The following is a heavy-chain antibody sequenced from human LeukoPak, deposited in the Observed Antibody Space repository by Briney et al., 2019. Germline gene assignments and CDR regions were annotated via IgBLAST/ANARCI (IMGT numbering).Heavy chain of an antibody. Sequence: GGSLRLSCAASGFTFSSYGMHWVRQAPGKGLEWVAVISYDGSNKYYADSVKGRFTISRDNSKNTLYLQMNSLRAEDTAVYYCAKDSATVTTVLDYWGQGTLVTVSS. V-gene: IGHV3-30*18. J-gene: IGHJ4*02. CDR1: GFTFSSYG. D-gene: IGHD4-17*01. CDR2: ISYDGSNK. CDR3: AKDSATVTTVLDY.